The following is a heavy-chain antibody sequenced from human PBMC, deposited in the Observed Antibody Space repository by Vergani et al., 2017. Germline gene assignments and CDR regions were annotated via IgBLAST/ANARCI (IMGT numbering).Heavy chain of an antibody. CDR2: FFNNGADT. J-gene: IGHJ4*02. V-gene: IGHV3-23*01. CDR3: VQEPRSGYCSGGNCNNSPFDY. CDR1: GYTFSNYP. D-gene: IGHD2-15*01. Sequence: EVQLLESGGGLVQPGGSLRLSCAASGYTFSNYPMTCVRPAPGKGLECVSLFFNNGADTYYADSVMGRFTIYRDNAKNTLYLQMNSPGDEDTAVYYCVQEPRSGYCSGGNCNNSPFDYWGQGTLVIVSA.